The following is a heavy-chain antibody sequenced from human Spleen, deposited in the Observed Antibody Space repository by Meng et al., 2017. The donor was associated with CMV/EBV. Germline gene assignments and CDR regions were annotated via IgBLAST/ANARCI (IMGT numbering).Heavy chain of an antibody. CDR3: ASEASGVVPAASSYYYGMDV. D-gene: IGHD2-2*01. CDR2: IIPIFGTA. Sequence: SVKVSCKASGDTFNSYTISWVRQAPGQGLEWMGGIIPIFGTANYAQKFQGRVTITTDESTSTAYMELSSLRSEDTAVYYCASEASGVVPAASSYYYGMDVWGQGTTVTVSS. J-gene: IGHJ6*02. V-gene: IGHV1-69*05. CDR1: GDTFNSYT.